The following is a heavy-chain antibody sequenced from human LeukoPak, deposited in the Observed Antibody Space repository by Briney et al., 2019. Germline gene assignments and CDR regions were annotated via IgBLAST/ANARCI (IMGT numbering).Heavy chain of an antibody. CDR3: ARQGRYYYGSGSYWIDY. CDR1: GFTFSSYS. Sequence: PGGSLRLSCAASGFTFSSYSMNWVRQAPGKGLEWVSSISSSSSYIYYADSVKGRFTISRDNAKNSLYLQMNSLKASDTAMYYCARQGRYYYGSGSYWIDYWGQGTLVTVSS. CDR2: ISSSSSYI. J-gene: IGHJ4*02. V-gene: IGHV3-21*04. D-gene: IGHD3-10*01.